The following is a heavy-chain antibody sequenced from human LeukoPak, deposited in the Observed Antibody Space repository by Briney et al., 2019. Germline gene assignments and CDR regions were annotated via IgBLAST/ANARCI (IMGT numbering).Heavy chain of an antibody. D-gene: IGHD6-19*01. V-gene: IGHV4-59*08. CDR2: PHYSGST. CDR3: ASESVALAGIDY. Sequence: SETLSLTCPVAGGSISELSWTWIRRPPGKGPEWIGYPHYSGSTNYNPSLKSRVTISVDTSKNQFSLKLGSVTAADTAVYYCASESVALAGIDYWGQGTLVTVSS. J-gene: IGHJ4*02. CDR1: GGSISELS.